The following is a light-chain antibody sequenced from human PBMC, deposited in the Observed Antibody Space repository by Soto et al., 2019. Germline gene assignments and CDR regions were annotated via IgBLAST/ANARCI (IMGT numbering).Light chain of an antibody. CDR2: SAS. CDR1: QDISSY. CDR3: QQLNRFPRT. V-gene: IGKV1-9*01. Sequence: DIQLTQSPSFLSASVGDRVTITCRASQDISSYLAWYQQRPGKVPRFLTHSASTLQSGVPSRLSATGSGTTFTLTNSSLQPEDIATYYCQQLNRFPRTFGQGTKVEV. J-gene: IGKJ1*01.